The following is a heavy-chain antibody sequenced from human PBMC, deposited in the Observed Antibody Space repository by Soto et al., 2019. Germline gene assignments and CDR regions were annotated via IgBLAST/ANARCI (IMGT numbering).Heavy chain of an antibody. V-gene: IGHV3-64*01. CDR2: ISSLGDST. J-gene: IGHJ2*01. D-gene: IGHD2-21*02. CDR1: GFMFNSYA. CDR3: ARRTAGGYFDL. Sequence: EVQLVESGGGLVQPGGSLRLSCAASGFMFNSYAMHWVRQAPGKGLEYVSAISSLGDSTFYANSVKDRFTISRDNSKNTLYSQMGSLRAEDMAVYYCARRTAGGYFDLWGRGTLVTVSS.